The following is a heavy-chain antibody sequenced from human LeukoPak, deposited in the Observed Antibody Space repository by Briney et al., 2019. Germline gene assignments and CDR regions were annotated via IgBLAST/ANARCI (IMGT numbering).Heavy chain of an antibody. CDR1: GYTFTSYY. CDR3: ARSERGLVGATGGWFDP. J-gene: IGHJ5*02. V-gene: IGHV1-46*01. Sequence: ASVKVSCKASGYTFTSYYMHWVRQAPGQGLEWMGIINPSGGSTSYAQKFQGRVTMTRDTSTSTVYMELSSLRSEDTAVYYCARSERGLVGATGGWFDPWGQGTLVTVSS. CDR2: INPSGGST. D-gene: IGHD1-26*01.